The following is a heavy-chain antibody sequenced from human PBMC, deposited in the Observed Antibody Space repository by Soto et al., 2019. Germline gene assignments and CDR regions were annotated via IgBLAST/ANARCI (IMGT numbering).Heavy chain of an antibody. CDR3: ARLYLTATMTSLEY. CDR2: IKKDGSEK. V-gene: IGHV3-7*01. Sequence: EVQLVESGGGLVQPGGSLRLSCAASGFTFSNYWLSWVRQAPGKGLEWVANIKKDGSEKYYVGSVVGRFTISRDNAENSLYLQMNSLRAEDTAVYYCARLYLTATMTSLEYWGQGTLVTVSS. CDR1: GFTFSNYW. D-gene: IGHD6-25*01. J-gene: IGHJ4*02.